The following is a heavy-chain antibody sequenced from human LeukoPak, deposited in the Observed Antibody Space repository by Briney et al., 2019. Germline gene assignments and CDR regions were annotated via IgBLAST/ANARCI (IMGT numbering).Heavy chain of an antibody. V-gene: IGHV1-2*02. D-gene: IGHD6-6*01. J-gene: IGHJ4*02. Sequence: GASVKVSCKASGGTFSSYTISWVRQAPGQGLEWMGWINPNSGGTNYAQKFQGRVTMTRDTFISTAYMELSRLRSDDTAVYYCARDASIAARHLFDYWGQGTLVTVSS. CDR2: INPNSGGT. CDR1: GGTFSSYT. CDR3: ARDASIAARHLFDY.